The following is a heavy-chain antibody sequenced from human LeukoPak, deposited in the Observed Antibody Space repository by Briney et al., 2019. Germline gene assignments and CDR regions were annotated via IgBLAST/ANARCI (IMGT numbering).Heavy chain of an antibody. CDR3: ARAPDDSTIFGVTPYNWFDP. D-gene: IGHD3-3*01. CDR2: IYHSGST. Sequence: PSETLSLTCTVSGYSISSGYYWGWIRQPPGKGLEWIGSIYHSGSTYYNPSLKSRVTISVDTSQNQFSLKLSSVTAADTAVYYCARAPDDSTIFGVTPYNWFDPWGQGTLVTVSS. V-gene: IGHV4-38-2*02. J-gene: IGHJ5*02. CDR1: GYSISSGYY.